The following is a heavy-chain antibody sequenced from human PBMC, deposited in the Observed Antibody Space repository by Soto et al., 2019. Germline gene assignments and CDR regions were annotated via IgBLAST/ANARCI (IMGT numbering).Heavy chain of an antibody. D-gene: IGHD1-26*01. CDR1: GGSFSGYY. Sequence: SETLSLTCAVYGGSFSGYYWSWIRQPPGKGLEWIGEINHSGSTNYNPSLKSRVTISVDTSKNQFSLKLSSVTAADTGVYYCARGLRLGSGSYVYWGQGTLVTVS. J-gene: IGHJ4*02. CDR3: ARGLRLGSGSYVY. V-gene: IGHV4-34*01. CDR2: INHSGST.